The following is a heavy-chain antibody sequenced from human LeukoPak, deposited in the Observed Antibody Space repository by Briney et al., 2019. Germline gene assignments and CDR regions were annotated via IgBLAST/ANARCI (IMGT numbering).Heavy chain of an antibody. J-gene: IGHJ6*02. Sequence: ASVKVSCKASGYTFTGYYMHWVRQAPGQGLEWMGRINPNSGGTNYAQKFQGRVTMTRDTSISTAYMELSRLRSDDTAVYYCARGTSDFWSGPLGGDYYYGMDVWGQGTTVTVSS. CDR2: INPNSGGT. V-gene: IGHV1-2*06. CDR1: GYTFTGYY. CDR3: ARGTSDFWSGPLGGDYYYGMDV. D-gene: IGHD3-3*01.